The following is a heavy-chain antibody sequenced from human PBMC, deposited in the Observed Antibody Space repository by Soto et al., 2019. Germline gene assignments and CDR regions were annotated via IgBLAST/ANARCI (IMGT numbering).Heavy chain of an antibody. V-gene: IGHV3-23*01. CDR2: ISGSGGST. CDR1: GFTFSSYA. D-gene: IGHD3-16*01. Sequence: PGGSLRLSCAASGFTFSSYAMSWVRQAPGKGLEWVSAISGSGGSTYYADSVKGRFTISRDNSKNTLYLQMNSLRAEDTAVYYCEKPVTAPLGCFDTWGQGTLVTVSS. J-gene: IGHJ5*02. CDR3: EKPVTAPLGCFDT.